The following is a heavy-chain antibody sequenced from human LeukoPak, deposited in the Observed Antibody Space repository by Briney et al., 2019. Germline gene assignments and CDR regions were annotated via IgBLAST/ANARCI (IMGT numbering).Heavy chain of an antibody. CDR2: IYSGGST. V-gene: IGHV3-53*01. J-gene: IGHJ3*02. Sequence: GGSLRLSCTVSGFTVSSDSMSWVRQAPGKGLEWVSFIYSGGSTHYSDSVKGRFTISRDNSKNTLYLQMNSLRAEDTAVYYCAKEVYKWGLLRVGAFDIWGQGTMVTVSS. CDR1: GFTVSSDS. CDR3: AKEVYKWGLLRVGAFDI. D-gene: IGHD1-26*01.